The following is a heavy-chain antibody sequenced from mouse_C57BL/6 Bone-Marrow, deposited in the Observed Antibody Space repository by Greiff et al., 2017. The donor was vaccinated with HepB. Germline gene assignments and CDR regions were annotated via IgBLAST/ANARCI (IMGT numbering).Heavy chain of an antibody. V-gene: IGHV7-3*01. CDR1: GFTFTDYY. Sequence: DVKLVESGGGLVQPGGSLSLSCAASGFTFTDYYMSWVRQPPGKALEWLGFIRNKANGYTTEYSASVKGRFTISRDNSQSILYLQMNALRAEDSATYYCARSYYYGSGGYAMDYWGQGTSVTVSS. D-gene: IGHD1-1*01. CDR2: IRNKANGYTT. CDR3: ARSYYYGSGGYAMDY. J-gene: IGHJ4*01.